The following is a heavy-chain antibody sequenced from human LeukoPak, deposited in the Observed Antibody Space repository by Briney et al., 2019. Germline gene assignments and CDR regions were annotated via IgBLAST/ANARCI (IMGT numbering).Heavy chain of an antibody. CDR3: ARDHFERSGYYYLLGYFEH. J-gene: IGHJ1*01. CDR1: GYTFTNYY. D-gene: IGHD3-22*01. CDR2: IKPSGGGT. V-gene: IGHV1-46*01. Sequence: ASVKVSCKASGYTFTNYYVHWVRQAPGQGLEWMGIIKPSGGGTSYALKFQGRVTMTRDTSTSTAYMELSSLRSEDTAVYYCARDHFERSGYYYLLGYFEHWGQGTLVTVSS.